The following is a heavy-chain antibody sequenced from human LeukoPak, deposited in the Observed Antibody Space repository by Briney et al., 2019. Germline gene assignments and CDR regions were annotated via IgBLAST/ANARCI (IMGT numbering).Heavy chain of an antibody. V-gene: IGHV4-59*01. CDR2: IYYSGST. J-gene: IGHJ4*02. D-gene: IGHD6-19*01. Sequence: PSETLSLTCTVSGGSISSYYWSWIRQPPGKGLEWIGYIYYSGSTNYNPSLKSRVTISVDTSKNQFSLKLSSVTAADTAVYYCARDRERIAVAGTTFFDYWGQGTLVTISS. CDR3: ARDRERIAVAGTTFFDY. CDR1: GGSISSYY.